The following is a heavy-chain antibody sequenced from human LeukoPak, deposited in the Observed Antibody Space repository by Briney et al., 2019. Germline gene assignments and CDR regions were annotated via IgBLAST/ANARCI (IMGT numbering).Heavy chain of an antibody. CDR2: INPNSGGT. V-gene: IGHV1-2*02. CDR3: AREGYGDYPHYYYGMDV. CDR1: GYTFTGYY. J-gene: IGHJ6*01. Sequence: ASVKVSCKAAGYTFTGYYMHWVRQAPGQGLEWMGWINPNSGGTNYAQKFQGRVTMTRDTSISTAYMELSRLRSEDTDVYYCAREGYGDYPHYYYGMDVWGQGTTVTVSS. D-gene: IGHD4-17*01.